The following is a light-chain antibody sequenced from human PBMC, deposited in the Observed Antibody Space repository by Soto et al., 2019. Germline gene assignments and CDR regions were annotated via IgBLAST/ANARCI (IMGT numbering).Light chain of an antibody. CDR2: GAA. CDR1: QSVSSN. Sequence: VMTQSPPPLSVAPCDPATLSCRASQSVSSNLAWYQQKPGQDPRLRIYGAASRATGIPARFSGSGSGTGFTITTSSMQPEDFSVYYCQQYNNWLSWTFGQGTKVDIK. V-gene: IGKV3-15*01. J-gene: IGKJ1*01. CDR3: QQYNNWLSWT.